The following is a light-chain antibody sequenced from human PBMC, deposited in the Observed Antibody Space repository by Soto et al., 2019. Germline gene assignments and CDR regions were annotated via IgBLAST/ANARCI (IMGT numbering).Light chain of an antibody. CDR3: QQRSNWPPMYT. J-gene: IGKJ2*01. CDR1: QSVSSY. CDR2: DAS. Sequence: EIVLTQSPATLSLSPGERATLSCRASQSVSSYLAWYQQKPGQAPRLLIYDASNRATGIPARFSGSGSGTDFTLTISSPEPEDFAVYSCQQRSNWPPMYTFGQGTKLEIK. V-gene: IGKV3-11*01.